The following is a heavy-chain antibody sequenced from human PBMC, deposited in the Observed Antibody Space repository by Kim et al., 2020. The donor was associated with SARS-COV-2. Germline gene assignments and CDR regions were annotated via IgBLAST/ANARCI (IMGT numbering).Heavy chain of an antibody. CDR2: ISYDGSNK. CDR3: ANLGGYYYGAYFDY. CDR1: GFTFSSYG. J-gene: IGHJ4*02. V-gene: IGHV3-30*18. D-gene: IGHD3-22*01. Sequence: GGSLRLSCAASGFTFSSYGMHWVRQAPGKGLEWVAVISYDGSNKYYADSVKGRFTISRDNSKNTLYLQMNSLRAEDTAVYYCANLGGYYYGAYFDYWGQGTLVTVSS.